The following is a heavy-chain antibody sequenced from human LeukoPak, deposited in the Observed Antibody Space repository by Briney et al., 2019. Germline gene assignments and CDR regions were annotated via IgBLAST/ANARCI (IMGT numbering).Heavy chain of an antibody. Sequence: GGSLRLSCTAPGFSFSGHWMHWARQLPGKGLVWVSRISPTGSTTSYADSVKGRFTVSRDNAKNTLYLQVNNLRAGDTAVYYCARGPNSNWSGLDFWGQGTLLTVSS. CDR3: ARGPNSNWSGLDF. CDR1: GFSFSGHW. D-gene: IGHD6-6*01. J-gene: IGHJ4*02. V-gene: IGHV3-74*01. CDR2: ISPTGSTT.